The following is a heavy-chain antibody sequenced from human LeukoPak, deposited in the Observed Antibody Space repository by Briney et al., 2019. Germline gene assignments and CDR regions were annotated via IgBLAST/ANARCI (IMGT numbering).Heavy chain of an antibody. V-gene: IGHV1-2*02. Sequence: ASVKVSCKASGYTFTGYYMHWVRQAPGQGLEWTGWIKPNSGGTNYAQKFQGRVTMTRDTSISTAYMELSRLTSDDTAVYYCARGISPLYYFDYWGQGTLVTVSS. CDR2: IKPNSGGT. D-gene: IGHD3-3*02. J-gene: IGHJ4*02. CDR1: GYTFTGYY. CDR3: ARGISPLYYFDY.